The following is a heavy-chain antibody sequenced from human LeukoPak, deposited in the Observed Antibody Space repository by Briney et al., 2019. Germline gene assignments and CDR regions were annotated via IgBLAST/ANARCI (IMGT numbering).Heavy chain of an antibody. V-gene: IGHV3-30*18. CDR1: GFTFSSYG. CDR3: AKDRYYDSSGYFDY. D-gene: IGHD3-22*01. J-gene: IGHJ4*02. CDR2: ISYDGSNK. Sequence: GGSLRLSCAASGFTFSSYGMHWVRQAPGKGLEWVAVISYDGSNKYYADSVKGRFTISRDNSKNTLYLQTNSLRAEDTAVYYCAKDRYYDSSGYFDYWGQGTLVTVSS.